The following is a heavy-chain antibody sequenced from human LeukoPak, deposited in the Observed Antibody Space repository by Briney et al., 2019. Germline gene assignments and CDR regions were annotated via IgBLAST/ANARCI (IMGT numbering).Heavy chain of an antibody. V-gene: IGHV6-1*01. CDR2: TYYRSKWYN. Sequence: SQTLSLTCAISGDNVSSNSATWNWIRQSPSRGLEWLCRTYYRSKWYNDYAVSVKSRLTIIPDTSKNQFSLQLNSVTPEDTAVYYCAREGHDAFDIWGQGTMVTVSS. CDR1: GDNVSSNSAT. CDR3: AREGHDAFDI. J-gene: IGHJ3*02.